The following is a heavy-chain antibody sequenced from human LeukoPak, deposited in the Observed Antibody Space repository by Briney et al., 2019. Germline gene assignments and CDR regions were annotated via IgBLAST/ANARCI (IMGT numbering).Heavy chain of an antibody. V-gene: IGHV3-21*01. Sequence: GGSLRLSCAASGFTFSSYTMNWVRQAPGKGLEWVSSISSTSSYIYYADSLKGRFTISRDNAKNSLYLQMNSLRAEDTAVYYCARELGAFDIWGQRTMVTVSS. CDR3: ARELGAFDI. D-gene: IGHD7-27*01. CDR2: ISSTSSYI. CDR1: GFTFSSYT. J-gene: IGHJ3*02.